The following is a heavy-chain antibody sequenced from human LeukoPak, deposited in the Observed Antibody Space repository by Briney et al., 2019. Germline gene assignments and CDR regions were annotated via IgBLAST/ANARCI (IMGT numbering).Heavy chain of an antibody. CDR2: IYSGGST. V-gene: IGHV3-53*05. CDR3: AREISRTGAFDI. Sequence: GGSLRLSCAASGFTVSSNYMSWVRQAPGKWLEWVSVIYSGGSTYHADSVKGRFTTSRDNSKNTLYLQMNSLRAEDAPVYYCAREISRTGAFDIWGQGTMVTVSS. J-gene: IGHJ3*02. D-gene: IGHD3-3*02. CDR1: GFTVSSNY.